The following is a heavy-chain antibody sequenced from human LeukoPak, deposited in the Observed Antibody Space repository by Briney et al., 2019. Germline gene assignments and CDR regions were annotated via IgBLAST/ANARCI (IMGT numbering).Heavy chain of an antibody. D-gene: IGHD3-10*01. Sequence: GGSLRLSCAASGFTFSDHYINWIRQAPGKGLEWVSFINSGGDTIYYADSVKGRFTISRDNAKNSLYLQMNSLRAEDTAVYYCARSELLWFGELPYDAFDIWGQGTMVTVSS. CDR1: GFTFSDHY. CDR3: ARSELLWFGELPYDAFDI. CDR2: INSGGDTI. J-gene: IGHJ3*02. V-gene: IGHV3-11*04.